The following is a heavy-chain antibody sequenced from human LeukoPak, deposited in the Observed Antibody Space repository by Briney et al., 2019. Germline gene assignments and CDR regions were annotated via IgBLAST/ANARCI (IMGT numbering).Heavy chain of an antibody. CDR1: GFSFSSCE. Sequence: GGSLRLSCAGSGFSFSSCELNWIRQAPGRGLEWISYISASSSRVSYADSVKGRFTISRDNAKNSLYLQMNSLRADDTAVYYCAGSVAIVFHGHWGQGTLVTVSS. CDR3: AGSVAIVFHGH. V-gene: IGHV3-48*03. CDR2: ISASSSRV. J-gene: IGHJ4*02. D-gene: IGHD2-15*01.